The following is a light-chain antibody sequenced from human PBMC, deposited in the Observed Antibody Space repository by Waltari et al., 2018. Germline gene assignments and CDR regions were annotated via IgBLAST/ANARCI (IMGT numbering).Light chain of an antibody. CDR1: QSVLYNSNNKNH. J-gene: IGKJ5*01. CDR2: WAS. Sequence: DIVMTQSPDSLAVSLGERATINCKSSQSVLYNSNNKNHLAWDQQKPGQPPKLLIYWASTREFGVPDRFSGSGSGTDFTLTISSLQAEDVAVYYCQQYYSAPITFGQGTRLEIK. V-gene: IGKV4-1*01. CDR3: QQYYSAPIT.